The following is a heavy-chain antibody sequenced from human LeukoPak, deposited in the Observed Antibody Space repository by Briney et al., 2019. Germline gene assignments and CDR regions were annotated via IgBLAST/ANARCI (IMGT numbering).Heavy chain of an antibody. V-gene: IGHV1-18*01. J-gene: IGHJ6*03. CDR3: ARDGIVVVPAAGYMDV. Sequence: ASVKVSCKASGYTFTSYGISWVRQAPGQGLEWMGWISAYNGNTNYAQKLQGRVTMTTDTSTSTAYMELRSLRSDDTAVYYCARDGIVVVPAAGYMDVWGKGTTVTISS. D-gene: IGHD2-2*01. CDR2: ISAYNGNT. CDR1: GYTFTSYG.